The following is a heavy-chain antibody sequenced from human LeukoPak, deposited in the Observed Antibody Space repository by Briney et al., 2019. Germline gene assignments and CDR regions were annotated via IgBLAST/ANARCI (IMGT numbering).Heavy chain of an antibody. Sequence: GESLRISCKGSGYSFTTFWITWVRQMPGKGLEWMGTIDPSDSYTNYSPSFQGHVTISADKSITTAYLQWSSLKASDSAIYYCARGDGDLYAFDYWGQGTLVTVSS. CDR2: IDPSDSYT. V-gene: IGHV5-10-1*01. J-gene: IGHJ4*02. D-gene: IGHD3-10*01. CDR1: GYSFTTFW. CDR3: ARGDGDLYAFDY.